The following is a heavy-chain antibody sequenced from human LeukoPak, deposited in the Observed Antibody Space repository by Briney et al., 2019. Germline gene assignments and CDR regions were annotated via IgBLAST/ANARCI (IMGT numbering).Heavy chain of an antibody. J-gene: IGHJ4*02. Sequence: SVKVSCKASGGTFSSYAISWVRQAPGQGLEWMGGIIPIFGTANYAQKFQGRVTITADESTSTAYMELSSLRSEDTAVYYCAILSGSYSNRRPPDDYWGQGTLVTVSS. CDR2: IIPIFGTA. CDR1: GGTFSSYA. V-gene: IGHV1-69*13. CDR3: AILSGSYSNRRPPDDY. D-gene: IGHD1-26*01.